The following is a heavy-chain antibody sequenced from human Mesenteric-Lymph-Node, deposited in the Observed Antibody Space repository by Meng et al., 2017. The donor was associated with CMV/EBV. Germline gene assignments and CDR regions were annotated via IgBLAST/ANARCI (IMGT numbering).Heavy chain of an antibody. CDR2: INSDGSST. Sequence: ASGFTLRSYWMHWFRQAPGKGLVWVSRINSDGSSTSYADSVKGRFTISRDNAKNTLYLQMNSLRAEDTAVYYCARDPDRSGWSFFEYWGQGSLVTVSS. CDR3: ARDPDRSGWSFFEY. CDR1: GFTLRSYW. J-gene: IGHJ4*02. V-gene: IGHV3-74*01. D-gene: IGHD6-19*01.